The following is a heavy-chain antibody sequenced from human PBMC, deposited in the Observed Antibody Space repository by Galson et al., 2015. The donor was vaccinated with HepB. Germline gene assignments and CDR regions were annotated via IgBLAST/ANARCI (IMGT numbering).Heavy chain of an antibody. D-gene: IGHD3-22*01. CDR1: GYSFTNYW. Sequence: QSGAEVKKPGESLRISCKGSGYSFTNYWITWVRQMPGKGPEWMGRIDPSDSYTDYSPSFQGHVTISPDKSISTAYLQWSSLKASDTAMYYCARHYRDSSGSWDYWGQGTLVIVSA. CDR2: IDPSDSYT. J-gene: IGHJ4*02. CDR3: ARHYRDSSGSWDY. V-gene: IGHV5-10-1*01.